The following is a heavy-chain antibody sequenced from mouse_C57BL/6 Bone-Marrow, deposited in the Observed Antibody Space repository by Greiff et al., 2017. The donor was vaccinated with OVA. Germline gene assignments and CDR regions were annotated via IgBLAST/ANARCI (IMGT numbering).Heavy chain of an antibody. V-gene: IGHV1-42*01. J-gene: IGHJ4*01. D-gene: IGHD1-1*01. Sequence: VQLQQSGPELVKPGASVKISCKASGYSFTGYYMNWVKQSPEKSLEWIGEINPSTGGTTYNQKFKAKATLTVDKSSSTAYMQLKSLTSEDSAVYYCARPFYYYGSSHYAMDYWGQGTSVTVSS. CDR3: ARPFYYYGSSHYAMDY. CDR2: INPSTGGT. CDR1: GYSFTGYY.